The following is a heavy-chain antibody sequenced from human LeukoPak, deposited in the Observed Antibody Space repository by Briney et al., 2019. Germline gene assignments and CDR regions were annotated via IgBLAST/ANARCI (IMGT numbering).Heavy chain of an antibody. CDR3: VKDRSGTPVYYYAMDV. Sequence: PGRALRLSCAASGCTFSSSVMLWVRQAPGKGVEGVAVISYDGINEYYAHSVKGRFTISRDNYENTLYMQMNRLRAEDTAVYYCVKDRSGTPVYYYAMDVWGKGTTVTVSS. D-gene: IGHD6-25*01. CDR2: ISYDGINE. J-gene: IGHJ6*04. CDR1: GCTFSSSV. V-gene: IGHV3-30*18.